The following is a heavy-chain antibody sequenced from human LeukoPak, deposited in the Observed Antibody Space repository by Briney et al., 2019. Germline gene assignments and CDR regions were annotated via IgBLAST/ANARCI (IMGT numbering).Heavy chain of an antibody. CDR3: AREGSGIAVAGNGFDP. CDR1: GGSISSGDYY. V-gene: IGHV4-30-4*01. D-gene: IGHD6-19*01. J-gene: IGHJ5*02. Sequence: PSETLSLTCTVSGGSISSGDYYWSWIRQPPGKGLEWIGYIHYSGSTYYNPSLKSRVTISVDTSKNQFSLKLSSVTAADTAVYYCAREGSGIAVAGNGFDPWGQGTLVTVSS. CDR2: IHYSGST.